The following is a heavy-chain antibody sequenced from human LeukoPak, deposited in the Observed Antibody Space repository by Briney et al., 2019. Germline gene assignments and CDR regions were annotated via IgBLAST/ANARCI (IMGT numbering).Heavy chain of an antibody. CDR3: ARGKSSDCTCIDY. CDR2: IHGDDST. CDR1: GFTVSSKY. Sequence: GGSLRLSCAASGFTVSSKYMSWVRQAPGKGLEWVSVIHGDDSTYYADSAKGRFTISRDNSKNTLYLQMNSPRAEDTAVYYCARGKSSDCTCIDYWGQGTLVTVSS. V-gene: IGHV3-53*01. D-gene: IGHD2-21*02. J-gene: IGHJ4*02.